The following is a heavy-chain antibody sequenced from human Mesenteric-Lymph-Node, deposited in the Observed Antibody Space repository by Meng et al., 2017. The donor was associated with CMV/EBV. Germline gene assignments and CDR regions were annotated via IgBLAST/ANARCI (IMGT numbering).Heavy chain of an antibody. V-gene: IGHV3-53*01. D-gene: IGHD1-1*01. J-gene: IGHJ4*02. CDR2: IRSDDST. CDR3: ARACRQVNNCYLDY. Sequence: LSLTCAVSGFSVTSYFMTWVRQAPGKGLEYVSFIRSDDSTNYAKSVQGRFTISRDNSKNTVFLLMNSLRAEDTALYYCARACRQVNNCYLDYWGQGTLVTVSS. CDR1: GFSVTSYF.